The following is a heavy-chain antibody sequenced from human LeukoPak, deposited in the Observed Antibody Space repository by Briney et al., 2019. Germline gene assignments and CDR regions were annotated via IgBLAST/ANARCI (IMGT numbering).Heavy chain of an antibody. CDR1: GYSFTTYW. CDR3: ASPRVGATAFDI. J-gene: IGHJ3*02. D-gene: IGHD1-26*01. Sequence: GESLKISFKGSGYSFTTYWIGWVRQMPGKGLEYMGIINPGDSDTRYSPSFQGQVTILVDKSISTAYLQWSSLKASDTAMYYCASPRVGATAFDIWGQGTLVTVSS. V-gene: IGHV5-51*01. CDR2: INPGDSDT.